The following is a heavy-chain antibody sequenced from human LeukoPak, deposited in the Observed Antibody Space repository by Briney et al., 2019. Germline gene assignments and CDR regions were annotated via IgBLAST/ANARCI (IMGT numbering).Heavy chain of an antibody. Sequence: GGSLRLSCAASGFTFSSYGMHWVRQAPGKGLEWVAVISYDGSNKYYADSVKGRFTISRDNSKNTLYLQMNSLRAEDTAVYYCAKDDVLLWFGEFTNNFDYWGQGTQVTVSS. J-gene: IGHJ4*02. D-gene: IGHD3-10*01. V-gene: IGHV3-30*18. CDR3: AKDDVLLWFGEFTNNFDY. CDR2: ISYDGSNK. CDR1: GFTFSSYG.